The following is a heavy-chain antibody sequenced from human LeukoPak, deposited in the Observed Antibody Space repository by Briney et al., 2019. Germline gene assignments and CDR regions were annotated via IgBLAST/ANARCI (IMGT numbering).Heavy chain of an antibody. D-gene: IGHD1-26*01. CDR2: ISGRGDST. V-gene: IGHV3-23*01. CDR1: GFTFNSYA. CDR3: AKERKGSGYFDY. J-gene: IGHJ4*02. Sequence: GGSLRLSCAASGFTFNSYAMGWVRQAPGRGLEHVSAISGRGDSTHCPDSVKGRFTISRDNSKNTVFLQMNSLRAEDTAVYYCAKERKGSGYFDYWGQGTLVTVSS.